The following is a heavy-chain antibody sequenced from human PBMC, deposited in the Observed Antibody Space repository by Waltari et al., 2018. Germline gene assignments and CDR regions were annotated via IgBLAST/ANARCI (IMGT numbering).Heavy chain of an antibody. Sequence: QVQLVQSGAEVKKPGSSVKVSCKASGGTFSSYAISWVRQAPGQGLEWMGGIIPSFGTANYAQKFQGRVPITAHESTSTAYMELSSLRSEDTAVYYCSRAGRYFDWLLSADYWGQGTLVTVSS. CDR2: IIPSFGTA. CDR1: GGTFSSYA. D-gene: IGHD3-9*01. V-gene: IGHV1-69*01. CDR3: SRAGRYFDWLLSADY. J-gene: IGHJ4*02.